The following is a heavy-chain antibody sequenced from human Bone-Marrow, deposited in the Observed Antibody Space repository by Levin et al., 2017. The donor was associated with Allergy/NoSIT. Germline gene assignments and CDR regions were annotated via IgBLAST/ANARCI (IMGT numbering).Heavy chain of an antibody. Sequence: LSLTCAASGFTLSLSEMNWVRQAPGKGLEWVSYISSTGTITYYADSVKGRFTVSRDNAKNSLFLHMNSLSVEDTAVYYCARSGLFEIQGVFDPWGQGSLVTVST. CDR2: ISSTGTIT. CDR3: ARSGLFEIQGVFDP. J-gene: IGHJ5*02. CDR1: GFTLSLSE. D-gene: IGHD3/OR15-3a*01. V-gene: IGHV3-48*03.